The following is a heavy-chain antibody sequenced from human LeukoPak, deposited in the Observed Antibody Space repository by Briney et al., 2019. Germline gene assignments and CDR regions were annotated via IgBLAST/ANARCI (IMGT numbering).Heavy chain of an antibody. CDR2: ISAYNGNT. D-gene: IGHD3-9*01. CDR3: ARGESDILTGDARYYLDY. Sequence: ASVKVSCKASGYTFTSYGISWVRQAPGQGLEWMGWISAYNGNTNYAQKFQGRVTMTRDTSISTAYMELSRLRSDDTAVYYCARGESDILTGDARYYLDYWGQGTLVTVSS. CDR1: GYTFTSYG. J-gene: IGHJ4*02. V-gene: IGHV1-18*01.